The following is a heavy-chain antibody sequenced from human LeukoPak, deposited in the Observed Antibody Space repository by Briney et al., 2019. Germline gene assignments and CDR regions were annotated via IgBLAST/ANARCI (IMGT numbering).Heavy chain of an antibody. D-gene: IGHD5-12*01. Sequence: SETLSLTCTVSGGSISSSSYYWGWIRQPPGKGLEWIGYIYYSGSTNYNPSLKSRVTISVDTSKNQFSLKLSSVTAADTAVYYCARAHIGLLDYWGQGTLVTVSS. CDR1: GGSISSSSYY. CDR3: ARAHIGLLDY. J-gene: IGHJ4*02. CDR2: IYYSGST. V-gene: IGHV4-61*05.